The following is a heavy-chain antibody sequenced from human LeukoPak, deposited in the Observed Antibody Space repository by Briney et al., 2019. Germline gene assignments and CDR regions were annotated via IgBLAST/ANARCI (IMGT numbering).Heavy chain of an antibody. CDR3: AKDHANTPVVTN. J-gene: IGHJ4*02. D-gene: IGHD2-21*02. V-gene: IGHV3-23*01. CDR1: GITFSSYA. Sequence: GGSLRLCCASTGITFSSYAMTWVRQAPGMGLEWVSASSGSGGSTYFADCVKGRFTISRDNSKNTLYLQMNNLRVDDTAIYYCAKDHANTPVVTNWGQGILVSVS. CDR2: SSGSGGST.